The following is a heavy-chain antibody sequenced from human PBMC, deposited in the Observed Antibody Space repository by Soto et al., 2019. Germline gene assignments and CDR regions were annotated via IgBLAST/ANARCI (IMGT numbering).Heavy chain of an antibody. CDR2: IKQDGSQK. D-gene: IGHD3-9*01. V-gene: IGHV3-7*04. J-gene: IGHJ4*02. CDR3: ARGLRYFDRIGNY. Sequence: EVQLVESGGGLVQPGGSLRLSCAASGFPFSSYWMTWVRQVPGKGLDWVANIKQDGSQKYYVDSVKGRFTISRDNAKNSLYLQMNSLRAEDTAIYYCARGLRYFDRIGNYWGQGTLVNVSS. CDR1: GFPFSSYW.